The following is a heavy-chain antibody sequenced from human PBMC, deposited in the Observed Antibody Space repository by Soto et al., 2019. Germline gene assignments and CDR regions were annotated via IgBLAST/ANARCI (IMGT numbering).Heavy chain of an antibody. CDR1: GFNVMSYW. Sequence: PVGSLSLSCAVSGFNVMSYWMSWVRQAPGKGLEWVASIKEDGSEIYYLHSVRGRFSISRDSAGNALHLTMNYLSAEDTGVYFCARDIGFDYVNWGQGTLVTVSS. J-gene: IGHJ1*01. CDR2: IKEDGSEI. CDR3: ARDIGFDYVN. V-gene: IGHV3-7*01. D-gene: IGHD3-16*01.